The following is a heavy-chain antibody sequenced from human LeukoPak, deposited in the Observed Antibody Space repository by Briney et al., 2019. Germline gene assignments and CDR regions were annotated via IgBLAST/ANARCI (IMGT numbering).Heavy chain of an antibody. V-gene: IGHV1-18*01. CDR3: ARDQRMYYYDSSGYYGLDY. Sequence: ASVKVSCKASGYTFTSYGISSVRQAPGQGLEWMGWISAYNGNTNYAQKLQGRVTMTTDTSTSTAYMELRSLRSDDTAVYYCARDQRMYYYDSSGYYGLDYWGQGTLVTVSS. D-gene: IGHD3-22*01. CDR1: GYTFTSYG. CDR2: ISAYNGNT. J-gene: IGHJ4*02.